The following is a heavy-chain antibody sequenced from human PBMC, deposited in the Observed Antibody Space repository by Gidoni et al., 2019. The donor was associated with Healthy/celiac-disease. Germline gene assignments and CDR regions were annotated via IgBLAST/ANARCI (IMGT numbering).Heavy chain of an antibody. Sequence: QVQLVQSGAEVKKPGASVKVACQASGYTFTSHGISWVRQAPGQGLEWMGWLSAYNGNTNYAQKLQGRGTMTTDTSTSTAYMELRSLRSDDTAVYYCARAPSAYYYGSGIDYFDLWGQGTLVTVSS. CDR3: ARAPSAYYYGSGIDYFDL. CDR2: LSAYNGNT. CDR1: GYTFTSHG. V-gene: IGHV1-18*01. D-gene: IGHD3-10*01. J-gene: IGHJ4*02.